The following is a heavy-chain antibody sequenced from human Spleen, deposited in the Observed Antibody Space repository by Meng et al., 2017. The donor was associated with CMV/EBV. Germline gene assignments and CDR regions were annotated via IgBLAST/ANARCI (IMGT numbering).Heavy chain of an antibody. CDR3: ARDFDN. Sequence: ESLKISCEASGLRISNYWMSWVRQAPGKGLEWVANIRQDGSERYYVDSVKGRFTVSRDNAKNSVYLQMNSLRAEDTAVYYCARDFDNWGQGILVTSPQ. CDR2: IRQDGSER. J-gene: IGHJ4*02. CDR1: GLRISNYW. V-gene: IGHV3-7*01.